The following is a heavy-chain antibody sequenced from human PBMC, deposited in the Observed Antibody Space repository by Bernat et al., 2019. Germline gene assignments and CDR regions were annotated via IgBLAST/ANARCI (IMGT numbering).Heavy chain of an antibody. Sequence: QVQLQESGPGLVKPSETLSLTCTVSGGSISGYFWSWLRQPPGKGLEWIGHIYYSGNTNYNPSLKSRVTISVDTSRNQFSLKLSSVTAADTAVYYCARRGRTDYCSPTACPGAFDIWGQGTMDTVSS. J-gene: IGHJ3*02. D-gene: IGHD3/OR15-3a*01. CDR3: ARRGRTDYCSPTACPGAFDI. CDR1: GGSISGYF. V-gene: IGHV4-59*01. CDR2: IYYSGNT.